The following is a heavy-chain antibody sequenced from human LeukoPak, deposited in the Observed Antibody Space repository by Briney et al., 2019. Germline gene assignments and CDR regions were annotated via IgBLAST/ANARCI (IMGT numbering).Heavy chain of an antibody. Sequence: GASVKVSCKASGYTFTGYYMHWVRQSPGQGLEWMGWINPNSGGTNYAQKFQGRVTMTRDTSISTAYMELSRLRSDDTAVYYCARLITGTTFFDYWGQGTLVTVSS. J-gene: IGHJ4*02. D-gene: IGHD1-20*01. CDR3: ARLITGTTFFDY. CDR1: GYTFTGYY. V-gene: IGHV1-2*02. CDR2: INPNSGGT.